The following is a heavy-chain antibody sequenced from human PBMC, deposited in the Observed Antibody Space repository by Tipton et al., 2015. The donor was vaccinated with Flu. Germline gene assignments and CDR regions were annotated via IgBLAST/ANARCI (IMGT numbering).Heavy chain of an antibody. J-gene: IGHJ4*02. CDR1: GYSISIGYY. D-gene: IGHD3-16*01. CDR3: ARADTDYDYVSAYFDY. V-gene: IGHV4-38-2*01. Sequence: TLSLTCAVSGYSISIGYYWGWIRQPPGKGLEWIGSIYHSGSTYYNPSLRSRVTISVDTSKNQFSLKLSSVTAADTAVYYCARADTDYDYVSAYFDYWGQGTLVTVSS. CDR2: IYHSGST.